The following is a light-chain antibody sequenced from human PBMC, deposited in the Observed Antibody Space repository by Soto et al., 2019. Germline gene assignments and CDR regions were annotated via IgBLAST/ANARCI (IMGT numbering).Light chain of an antibody. V-gene: IGKV3-11*01. CDR1: QTVSSY. J-gene: IGKJ4*01. Sequence: EIVLTQSPATVSLSSGERATLSCRASQTVSSYLAWYQQKPGQAPRLLIYDASNRATDIPDRFSGSGSGTDFTLTISSLEPEDFAVYFCQQRSSRGLTFGGGTTVEIK. CDR2: DAS. CDR3: QQRSSRGLT.